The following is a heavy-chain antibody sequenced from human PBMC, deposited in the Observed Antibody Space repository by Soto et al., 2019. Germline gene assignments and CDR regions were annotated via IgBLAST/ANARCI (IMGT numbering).Heavy chain of an antibody. J-gene: IGHJ4*02. Sequence: QVQLQESGPGLVKPSQTLSLTCTVSGGSISSGDYYWSWIRQPPGKGLEWIGYIYYSGSTYYNPSIKSRVNISVDTSKHQFSLKLSSVTAADTAVYYCARGVVVAATPRFFEDYWGQGTLVTVSS. D-gene: IGHD2-15*01. V-gene: IGHV4-30-4*01. CDR1: GGSISSGDYY. CDR3: ARGVVVAATPRFFEDY. CDR2: IYYSGST.